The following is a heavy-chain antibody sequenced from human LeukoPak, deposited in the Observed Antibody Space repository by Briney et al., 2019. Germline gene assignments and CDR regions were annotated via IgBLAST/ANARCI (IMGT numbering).Heavy chain of an antibody. CDR2: ISYDGSNK. V-gene: IGHV3-30*18. J-gene: IGHJ4*02. CDR1: GFTFSSYG. CDR3: AKGDDILTGYLIN. Sequence: GGSLRLSCAASGFTFSSYGMHWVRQAPGKGLEWVAVISYDGSNKYYADSVKGRLTISRDNSKNTLYLQMNSLRAEDTAVYYCAKGDDILTGYLINWGQGTLVTVSS. D-gene: IGHD3-9*01.